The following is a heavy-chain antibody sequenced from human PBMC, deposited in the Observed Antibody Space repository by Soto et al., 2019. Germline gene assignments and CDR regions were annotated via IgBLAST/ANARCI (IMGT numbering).Heavy chain of an antibody. D-gene: IGHD3-10*01. J-gene: IGHJ4*02. V-gene: IGHV4-59*01. CDR3: ARDRGYGSAYDY. CDR1: GGSISSYY. CDR2: IYYSGST. Sequence: SETLSLTCTVSGGSISSYYWSWIRQPPGKGLEWIGYIYYSGSTNYNPSLKSRVTISVDTSKNQFSLKLSSVTAADTAVYYCARDRGYGSAYDYWGQGTLVTVSS.